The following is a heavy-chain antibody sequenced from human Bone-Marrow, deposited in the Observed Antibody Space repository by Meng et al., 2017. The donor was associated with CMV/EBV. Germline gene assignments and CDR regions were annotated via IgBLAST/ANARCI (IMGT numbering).Heavy chain of an antibody. CDR1: GLSFISFW. J-gene: IGHJ5*02. CDR2: IDHDGSEK. D-gene: IGHD5-24*01. V-gene: IGHV3-7*01. CDR3: ARGPGGDGYNPGWFDP. Sequence: GGSLRLSCEMSGLSFISFWMVWVRQAPGKGLEGVATIDHDGSEKFYVDSVKGRFTISRDNARNSLYLQMNSLRAEDTAVFYCARGPGGDGYNPGWFDPWGQGTLVTVSS.